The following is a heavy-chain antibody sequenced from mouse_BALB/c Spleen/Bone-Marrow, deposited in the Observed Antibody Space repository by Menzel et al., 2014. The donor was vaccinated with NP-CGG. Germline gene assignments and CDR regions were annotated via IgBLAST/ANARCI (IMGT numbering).Heavy chain of an antibody. CDR1: GFNIXDTY. CDR2: IDPANGNT. D-gene: IGHD2-2*01. V-gene: IGHV14-3*02. J-gene: IGHJ2*01. Sequence: VQLKESGAELVKPGASVKLSCTASGFNIXDTYMHWVKQRPEQGLEWIGRIDPANGNTKYDPKFQGKATITADTSSNTAYLQLSSLTSEDTAVYYCASYVYGYYFDYWGQGTTLTVSS. CDR3: ASYVYGYYFDY.